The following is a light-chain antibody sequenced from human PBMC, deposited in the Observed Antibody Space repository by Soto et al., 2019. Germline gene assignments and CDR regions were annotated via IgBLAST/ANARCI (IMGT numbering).Light chain of an antibody. Sequence: EIVLTQSPCTLSLSPGERATISCRASQSVSSSYLACYQQKPGQAPRPLIYGASSRAIGIPDRFSGSGSGTDFTLTISRLEPEDFAVYYCQQYGSSPWTFGQGTKVEIK. CDR2: GAS. CDR1: QSVSSSY. J-gene: IGKJ1*01. CDR3: QQYGSSPWT. V-gene: IGKV3-20*01.